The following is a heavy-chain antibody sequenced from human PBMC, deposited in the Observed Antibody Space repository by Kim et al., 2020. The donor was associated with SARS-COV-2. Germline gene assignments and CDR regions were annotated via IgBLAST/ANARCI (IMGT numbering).Heavy chain of an antibody. CDR1: GYTFRSYP. J-gene: IGHJ4*02. D-gene: IGHD4-4*01. CDR3: ARDMNPTVFDY. Sequence: ASVKVSCKASGYTFRSYPIHWVRQAPGQRLEWMGWVNAANDKTKYSQKFQGRVTITRDTSANTAYMDLRSLTFEDTAIYYCARDMNPTVFDYWGPGTLVTVPS. CDR2: VNAANDKT. V-gene: IGHV1-3*01.